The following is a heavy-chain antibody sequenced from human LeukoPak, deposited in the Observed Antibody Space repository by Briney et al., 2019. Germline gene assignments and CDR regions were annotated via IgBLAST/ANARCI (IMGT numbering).Heavy chain of an antibody. D-gene: IGHD3-16*02. V-gene: IGHV4-34*01. CDR1: GGSFSGYY. Sequence: SETLSLTCAVYGGSFSGYYWSWIRQPPGKGLEWIGYVYYTGSTNYNPSLNSRVTISLDTSKNQFSLKLSSVTAADTAVYYCARRTGSYRTIDYWGQGTLVTVSS. CDR2: VYYTGST. J-gene: IGHJ4*02. CDR3: ARRTGSYRTIDY.